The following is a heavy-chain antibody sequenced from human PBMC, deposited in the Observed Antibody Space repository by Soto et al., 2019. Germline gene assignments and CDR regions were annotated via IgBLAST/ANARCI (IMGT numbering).Heavy chain of an antibody. Sequence: SQTLSLTCAISGDSVSSNTASWNWIRQSTSRGLEWLGRTYFRSKWYNDYAVSVKSRIIINPDTSNNQFSLQLNSVTPEDTAVYLCAKGDNLGPKTGYAFDPWGQGIMVTVSS. CDR1: GDSVSSNTAS. V-gene: IGHV6-1*01. CDR3: AKGDNLGPKTGYAFDP. D-gene: IGHD5-12*01. J-gene: IGHJ5*02. CDR2: TYFRSKWYN.